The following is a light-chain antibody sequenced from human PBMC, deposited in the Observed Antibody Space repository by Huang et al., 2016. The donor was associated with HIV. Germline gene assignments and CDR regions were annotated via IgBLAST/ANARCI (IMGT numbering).Light chain of an antibody. Sequence: EIVMTQSPATLSVSPGEGATLSCRVSQNISTNLAWYQQKPGRAPRLLISGASSRAAGVPGSFIGSGSGTEFTLTITILQSRDFAVYYCHHYSNWPPATFGQGTKVEIK. CDR3: HHYSNWPPAT. CDR2: GAS. V-gene: IGKV3-15*01. J-gene: IGKJ1*01. CDR1: QNISTN.